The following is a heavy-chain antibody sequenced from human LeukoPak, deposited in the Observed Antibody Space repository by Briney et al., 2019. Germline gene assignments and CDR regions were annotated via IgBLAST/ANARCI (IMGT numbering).Heavy chain of an antibody. CDR2: IYYSGST. D-gene: IGHD3-3*01. V-gene: IGHV4-59*11. Sequence: SSETLSLTCTVSGGSISSHYWSWIRQPPGRGLEWIGYIYYSGSTNYNPSLKSRVTISVDTSKNQFSQKLSSVTAADTAVYYCARDTTIFGVVTNYFDYWGQGTLVTVSS. CDR1: GGSISSHY. CDR3: ARDTTIFGVVTNYFDY. J-gene: IGHJ4*02.